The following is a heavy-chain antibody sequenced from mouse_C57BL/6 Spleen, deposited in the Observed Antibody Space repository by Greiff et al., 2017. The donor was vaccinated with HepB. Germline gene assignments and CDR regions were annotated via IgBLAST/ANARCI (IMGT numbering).Heavy chain of an antibody. CDR1: GYTFTSYG. CDR2: IYPRSGNT. D-gene: IGHD1-1*01. V-gene: IGHV1-81*01. CDR3: ARRGITTVVADFDY. J-gene: IGHJ2*01. Sequence: QVHVKQSGAELARPGASVKLSCKASGYTFTSYGISWVKQRTGQGLEWIGEIYPRSGNTYYNEKFKGKATLTADKSSSTAYMELRSLTSEDSSVYFCARRGITTVVADFDYWGQGTTLTVSS.